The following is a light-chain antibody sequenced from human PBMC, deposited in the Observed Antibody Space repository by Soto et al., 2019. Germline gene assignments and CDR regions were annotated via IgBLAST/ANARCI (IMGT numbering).Light chain of an antibody. Sequence: EIVLTQSPGTLSLSPGERPTLSCRASQSVSSSYLAWYQQKPGQAPRLLIYGASSRDTGIPDRFSGSGSGTDFTLTISRLEPEDFAVYYCQQYGSSPRTFGQGTKLEIK. V-gene: IGKV3-20*01. CDR2: GAS. CDR3: QQYGSSPRT. CDR1: QSVSSSY. J-gene: IGKJ2*01.